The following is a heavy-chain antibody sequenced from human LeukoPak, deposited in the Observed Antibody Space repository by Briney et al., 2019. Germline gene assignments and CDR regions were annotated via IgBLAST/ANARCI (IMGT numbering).Heavy chain of an antibody. CDR2: IYYSGST. Sequence: SETLSLTCTVSGGSISSYYWSWIRQPPGKGLEWIGYIYYSGSTNYNPSLKSRVTISVDTSKNQFSLKLSSVTAADTAVYYCARSDYVYYYYMDVWGNGTTVTVSS. V-gene: IGHV4-59*01. CDR1: GGSISSYY. D-gene: IGHD4-17*01. CDR3: ARSDYVYYYYMDV. J-gene: IGHJ6*03.